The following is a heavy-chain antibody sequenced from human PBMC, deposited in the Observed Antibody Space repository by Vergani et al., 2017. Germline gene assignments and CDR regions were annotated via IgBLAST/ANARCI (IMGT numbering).Heavy chain of an antibody. CDR2: ISYDGSNK. CDR3: ARQFKEYQLPDGGQRNYYYYYYMDV. J-gene: IGHJ6*03. V-gene: IGHV3-30-3*01. D-gene: IGHD2-2*01. Sequence: QVQLVESGGGVVQPGRSLRLSCAASGFTFSSYAMHWVRQAPGKGLEWVAVISYDGSNKYYADSVKGRFTISRDNSKNTLYLQMNSLRAEDTAEYYCARQFKEYQLPDGGQRNYYYYYYMDVWGKGTTVTVSS. CDR1: GFTFSSYA.